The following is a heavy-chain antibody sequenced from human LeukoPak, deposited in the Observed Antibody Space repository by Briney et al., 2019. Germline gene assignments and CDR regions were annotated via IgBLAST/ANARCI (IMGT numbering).Heavy chain of an antibody. CDR3: AREPRGVLSYYYYYMDV. J-gene: IGHJ6*03. V-gene: IGHV4-34*01. CDR1: GGSFSGYY. CDR2: INHSGST. Sequence: SETLSLTCAVYGGSFSGYYWSWIRQPPGKGLEWIGEINHSGSTNYNPSLKSRVTISVDTSKNQFSLKLSSVTAADTAVYYCAREPRGVLSYYYYYMDVWGKGTTVTVSS. D-gene: IGHD3-10*01.